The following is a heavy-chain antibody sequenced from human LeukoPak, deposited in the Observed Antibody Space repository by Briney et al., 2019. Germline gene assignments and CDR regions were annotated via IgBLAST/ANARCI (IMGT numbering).Heavy chain of an antibody. Sequence: GGSLRLSCAASGFTVSSNYMSWVRQAPGKGLEWVSVIYSGGSTYYADSVKGRFTITRDNSKNTLYLQMNSLRAEDTAVYYCARGSAMKGTRFDYWGQGTLVTVSS. J-gene: IGHJ4*02. CDR2: IYSGGST. V-gene: IGHV3-66*02. CDR1: GFTVSSNY. CDR3: ARGSAMKGTRFDY. D-gene: IGHD2-2*01.